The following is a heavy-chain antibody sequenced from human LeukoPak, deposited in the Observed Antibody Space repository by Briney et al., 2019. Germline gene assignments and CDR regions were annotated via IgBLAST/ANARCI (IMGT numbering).Heavy chain of an antibody. CDR2: INHSGST. Sequence: SETLSLTCAVYGGSFSGYYWSWIRQPPGKGLEWIGEINHSGSTNYNPSLKSRVTISVDTSKNQFSLKLSSVTAADTALYYCARASGGGWYAVDYWGQGTRVTVSS. J-gene: IGHJ4*02. CDR1: GGSFSGYY. V-gene: IGHV4-34*01. D-gene: IGHD6-19*01. CDR3: ARASGGGWYAVDY.